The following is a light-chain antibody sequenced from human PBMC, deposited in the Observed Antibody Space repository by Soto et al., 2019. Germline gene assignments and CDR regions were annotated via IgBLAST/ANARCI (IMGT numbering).Light chain of an antibody. J-gene: IGKJ4*01. CDR3: QQRSNWPSLT. V-gene: IGKV3-11*01. CDR2: DAF. CDR1: QSISTY. Sequence: EIVLTQSPATLSFSPGDRATLSCRASQSISTYLAWYQQRPGQAPRLLIYDAFTRATGIPARFSGSGSGTDFTLTISSLEPEEFAFYYCQQRSNWPSLTFGGGTKVEIK.